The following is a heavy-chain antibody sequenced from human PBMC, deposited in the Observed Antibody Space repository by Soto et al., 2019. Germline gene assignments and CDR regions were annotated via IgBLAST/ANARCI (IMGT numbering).Heavy chain of an antibody. V-gene: IGHV3-53*01. Sequence: SGGSLRLSCAAFGFTVKNYQMNWVRQAPGKGLEWVSVIYSGGVTYYPDSVKGRFTTIRDTSKNTVYLQMNSLRADDTAMYYCARDPSTTGYYGLDVWGQGTTVTV. CDR2: IYSGGVT. CDR1: GFTVKNYQ. J-gene: IGHJ6*02. CDR3: ARDPSTTGYYGLDV.